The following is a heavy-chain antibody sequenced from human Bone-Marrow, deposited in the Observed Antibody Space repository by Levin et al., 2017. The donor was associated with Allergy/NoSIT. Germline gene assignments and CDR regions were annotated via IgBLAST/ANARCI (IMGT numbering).Heavy chain of an antibody. CDR2: ISGSGGST. CDR3: AKYGGSSWYRRNFDL. CDR1: GFTFSSYA. D-gene: IGHD6-13*01. V-gene: IGHV3-23*01. Sequence: GESLKISCAASGFTFSSYAMSWVRQAPGKGLEWVSAISGSGGSTYYADSVKGRFTISRDNSKNTLYLQMNSLRAEDTAVYYCAKYGGSSWYRRNFDLWGRGTLVTVSS. J-gene: IGHJ2*01.